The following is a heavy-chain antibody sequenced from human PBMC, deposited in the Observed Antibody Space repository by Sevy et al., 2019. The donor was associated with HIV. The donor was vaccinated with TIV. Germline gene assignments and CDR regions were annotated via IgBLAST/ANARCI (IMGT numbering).Heavy chain of an antibody. CDR3: AKEVVKYYYGSGSTFDY. J-gene: IGHJ4*02. D-gene: IGHD3-10*01. V-gene: IGHV3-23*01. Sequence: GGSLRLSCAASGFTFSSYAMSWVRQAPGKGLEWVSAISGSGGSTYYADSVKGRFTISRDNSKNTLYLQMNSLRAEDAAVYYCAKEVVKYYYGSGSTFDYWGQGTLVTVSS. CDR1: GFTFSSYA. CDR2: ISGSGGST.